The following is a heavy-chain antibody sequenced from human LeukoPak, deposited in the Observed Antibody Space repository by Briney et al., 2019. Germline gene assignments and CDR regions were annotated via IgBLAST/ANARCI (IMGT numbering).Heavy chain of an antibody. Sequence: GASVKVSCKASGYTFTAYYIHWVRQAPGQGLEWMGWSNPNSGGTYYAQTFQGRVTMTRDTSIYTAYMELSRLRSDDTAVYYCARDRHDVGAVAGTGLDYWGQGTLVTVSS. J-gene: IGHJ4*02. CDR3: ARDRHDVGAVAGTGLDY. V-gene: IGHV1-2*02. CDR1: GYTFTAYY. D-gene: IGHD6-13*01. CDR2: SNPNSGGT.